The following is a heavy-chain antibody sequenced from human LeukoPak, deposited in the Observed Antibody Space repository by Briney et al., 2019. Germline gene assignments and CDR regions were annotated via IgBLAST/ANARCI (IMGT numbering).Heavy chain of an antibody. V-gene: IGHV3-7*01. Sequence: GGSLRLSCAASGFTLSSYWMSWVRQAPGKGLEWVANIKQDGSEKYYVDSVKGRFTISRDNAKNSLYLQMNSLRAEDTALYYCARLLYNDFWSGHWKYYYYMDVWGKGTTVTVSS. J-gene: IGHJ6*03. CDR3: ARLLYNDFWSGHWKYYYYMDV. D-gene: IGHD3-3*01. CDR2: IKQDGSEK. CDR1: GFTLSSYW.